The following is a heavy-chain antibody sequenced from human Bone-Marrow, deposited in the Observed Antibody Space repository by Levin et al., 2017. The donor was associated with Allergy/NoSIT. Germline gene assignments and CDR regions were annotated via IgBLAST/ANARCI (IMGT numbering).Heavy chain of an antibody. V-gene: IGHV3-23*01. CDR2: ISPSGDST. D-gene: IGHD1-26*01. Sequence: GGSLRLSCAASGFRFSSYAMSWVRQAPGKGLEWVSGISPSGDSTYYADSVKGRFTISRDNSKNTLYMQMNSLRAEDTAVYYCASQDTIVGAAGYWGQGTQVTVSS. CDR3: ASQDTIVGAAGY. CDR1: GFRFSSYA. J-gene: IGHJ4*02.